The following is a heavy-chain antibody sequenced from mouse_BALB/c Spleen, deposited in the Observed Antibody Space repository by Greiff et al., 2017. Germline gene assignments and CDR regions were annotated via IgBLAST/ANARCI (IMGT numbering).Heavy chain of an antibody. CDR3: ARAATFDY. J-gene: IGHJ2*01. Sequence: EVKLMESGGGLVQPGGSLRLSCATSGFTFTDYYMSWVRQPPGKALEWLGFIRNKANGYTTEYSASVKGRFTISRDNSQSILYLQMNTLRAEDSATYYCARAATFDYWGQGTTLTVSS. CDR1: GFTFTDYY. CDR2: IRNKANGYTT. V-gene: IGHV7-3*02.